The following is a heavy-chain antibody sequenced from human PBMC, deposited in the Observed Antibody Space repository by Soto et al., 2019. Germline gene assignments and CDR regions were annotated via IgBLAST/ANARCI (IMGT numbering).Heavy chain of an antibody. CDR1: GFIFSRYA. J-gene: IGHJ5*02. Sequence: GGALRLSCAASGFIFSRYAMSWVRQAPGKGLEWVSRISGSDGSTYYADSVKGRLTISRDNSKNTLYLQMNSLRAEDTAIYYCAKDRLGSRYDFAPWGQGTLVTVSS. V-gene: IGHV3-23*01. CDR2: ISGSDGST. CDR3: AKDRLGSRYDFAP. D-gene: IGHD5-12*01.